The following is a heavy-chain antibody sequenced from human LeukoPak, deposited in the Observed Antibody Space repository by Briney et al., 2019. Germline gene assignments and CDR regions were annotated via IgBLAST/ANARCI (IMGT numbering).Heavy chain of an antibody. CDR3: ARGDYGGNSWNWFDP. J-gene: IGHJ5*02. V-gene: IGHV1-18*01. CDR2: ISAYNGNT. Sequence: ASVKVSCKASGYTFTSYGISWVRQAPGQGLEWMGWISAYNGNTNCAQKLQGRVTMTTDTSTSTAYMELRSLRSDDTAVYYCARGDYGGNSWNWFDPWGQGTLVTVSS. D-gene: IGHD4-23*01. CDR1: GYTFTSYG.